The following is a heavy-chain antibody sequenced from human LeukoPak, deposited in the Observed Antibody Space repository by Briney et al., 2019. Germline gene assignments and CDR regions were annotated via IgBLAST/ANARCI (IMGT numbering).Heavy chain of an antibody. CDR3: ALGGTQAFDY. J-gene: IGHJ4*02. CDR1: GFTFSSYA. CDR2: ISGSGGST. V-gene: IGHV3-23*01. D-gene: IGHD4-23*01. Sequence: GGSLRLSCAASGFTFSSYAMSWVRQAPGKWLEWVSAISGSGGSTYYADSVKGRFTISRDNSKNTLYLQMNSLRAEDTAVYYCALGGTQAFDYWGQGTLVTVSS.